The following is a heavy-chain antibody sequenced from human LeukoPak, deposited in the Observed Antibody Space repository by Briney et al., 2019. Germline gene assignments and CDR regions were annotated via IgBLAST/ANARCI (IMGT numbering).Heavy chain of an antibody. D-gene: IGHD2-21*02. CDR2: ISSSSSYI. CDR1: GFTFSSYS. CDR3: ARAQAPLRPLYYFDY. V-gene: IGHV3-21*03. Sequence: GGSLRLSCAASGFTFSSYSMTWVRQAPAKGLEWVSSISSSSSYIYYADSVKGRFTISRDNAKNSLYLQMTSLRAEDTAVYYCARAQAPLRPLYYFDYWGQGTLVTVSS. J-gene: IGHJ4*02.